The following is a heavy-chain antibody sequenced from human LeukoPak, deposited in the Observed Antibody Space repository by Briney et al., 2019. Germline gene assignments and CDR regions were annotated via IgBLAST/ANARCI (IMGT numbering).Heavy chain of an antibody. CDR2: IYYSGST. CDR3: ARGRSDFWSGYFNWFDP. CDR1: GGSISSGDYY. V-gene: IGHV4-30-4*01. J-gene: IGHJ5*02. D-gene: IGHD3-3*01. Sequence: SETLSLTCTVSGGSISSGDYYWSWIRQPPGKGLEWIGYIYYSGSTYYNPSLKSRVTISVDTSKNQFSLKLSSVTAADTAVYYCARGRSDFWSGYFNWFDPWGQGTLVTDSS.